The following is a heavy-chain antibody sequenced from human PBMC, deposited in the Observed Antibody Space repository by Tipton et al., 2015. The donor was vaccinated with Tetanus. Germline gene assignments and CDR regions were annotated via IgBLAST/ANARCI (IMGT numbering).Heavy chain of an antibody. CDR1: RGTFSSYA. J-gene: IGHJ6*02. CDR3: GRVATRYYGMDV. CDR2: IIPIFGTA. Sequence: QLVQSGAEVKKPGSSVKVSCKASRGTFSSYAISWVRQAPGQGLEWMGGIIPIFGTANYAQKFQGRVTITADKSTSPAYMELSSLRSEDTAVYYCGRVATRYYGMDVWGQGTTVTVSS. D-gene: IGHD5-12*01. V-gene: IGHV1-69*06.